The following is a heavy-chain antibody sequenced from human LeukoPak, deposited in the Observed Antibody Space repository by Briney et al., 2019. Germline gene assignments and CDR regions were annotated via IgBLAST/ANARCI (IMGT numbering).Heavy chain of an antibody. Sequence: PGGSLRLSCAASGFTFSSYAMRWVRQAPGEGLEWVAAIGGGGASTYYGDSVKGPFTISRANSKNTVYLQMNSLRAEETAVYYCAKDRGTVAAMGPLDYWGPGTLVTVSS. V-gene: IGHV3-23*01. J-gene: IGHJ4*02. CDR1: GFTFSSYA. CDR3: AKDRGTVAAMGPLDY. D-gene: IGHD2-2*01. CDR2: IGGGGAST.